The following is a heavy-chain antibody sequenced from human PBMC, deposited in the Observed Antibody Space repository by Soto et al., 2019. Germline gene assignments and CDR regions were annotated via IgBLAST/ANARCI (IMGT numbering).Heavy chain of an antibody. CDR3: AKALPVLRFLEWLSYPYYMDV. Sequence: PGGSLRLSCAASGFTFSSYAMSWVRQAPGKGLEWVSAISGSGGSTYYADSVKGRFTISRDNSKNTLYLQMNSLRAEDTAVYYCAKALPVLRFLEWLSYPYYMDVWSKGTTVTVSS. CDR1: GFTFSSYA. D-gene: IGHD3-3*01. V-gene: IGHV3-23*01. CDR2: ISGSGGST. J-gene: IGHJ6*03.